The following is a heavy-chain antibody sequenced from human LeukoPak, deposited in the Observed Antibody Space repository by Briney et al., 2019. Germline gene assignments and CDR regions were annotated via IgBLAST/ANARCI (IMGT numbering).Heavy chain of an antibody. J-gene: IGHJ4*02. V-gene: IGHV4-59*01. CDR3: ARNLLSTAGYFDY. Sequence: SETLSLTCPVSGGSISSYYRSWIRQPPGKGLEWIGYIYYSGSTNYNPSLKSRVTISVDTSKNQFSLNLISVTAADTAVYYCARNLLSTAGYFDYWGQGTLVTVSS. D-gene: IGHD6-19*01. CDR1: GGSISSYY. CDR2: IYYSGST.